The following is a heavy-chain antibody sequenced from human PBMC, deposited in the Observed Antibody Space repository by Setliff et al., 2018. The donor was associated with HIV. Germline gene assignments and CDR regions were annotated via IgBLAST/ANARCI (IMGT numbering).Heavy chain of an antibody. D-gene: IGHD3-10*01. CDR3: AKAGGDS. J-gene: IGHJ5*01. CDR1: GYIFTNYW. CDR2: IYPSDSDT. V-gene: IGHV5-51*01. Sequence: HGESLKISCKASGYIFTNYWIGWVRQMPGKGLEWMGTIYPSDSDTKYNPSFQGHVSISADRSIGTTYLQWSSLRASDTAMYYCAKAGGDSWGQGTLVTVSS.